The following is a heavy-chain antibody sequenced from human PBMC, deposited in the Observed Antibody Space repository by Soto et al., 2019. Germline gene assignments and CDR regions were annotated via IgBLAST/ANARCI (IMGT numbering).Heavy chain of an antibody. CDR2: VRSNADGGTT. CDR3: RRDWDYPVL. CDR1: GFTFANAW. V-gene: IGHV3-15*01. J-gene: IGHJ4*02. Sequence: EVQLVESGGGLVKPGGSLRLSCAASGFTFANAWMSWVRQAPGKGLEWVGRVRSNADGGTTDYAAPVKGRFTISRDDSENTLYLQMNSLKIDDTAVYYCRRDWDYPVLWGQGTLVTVSS. D-gene: IGHD1-7*01.